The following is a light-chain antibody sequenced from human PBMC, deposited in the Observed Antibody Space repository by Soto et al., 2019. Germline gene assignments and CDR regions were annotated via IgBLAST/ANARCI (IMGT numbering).Light chain of an antibody. CDR3: QQSFSFPVT. Sequence: DIQMTQSPSSLSASVGDRVTITCRANQTITRYLNWYQQKPGTAPKLLIYAASSLQEGVPSRFRGSGSGTDFTLTINNLQPEDFAAYSCQQSFSFPVTFGQGTKLEIK. CDR1: QTITRY. CDR2: AAS. J-gene: IGKJ2*01. V-gene: IGKV1-39*01.